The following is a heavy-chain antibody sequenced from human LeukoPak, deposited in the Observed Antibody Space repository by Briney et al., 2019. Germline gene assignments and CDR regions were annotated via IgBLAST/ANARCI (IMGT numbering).Heavy chain of an antibody. CDR2: IYHSGST. Sequence: SETLSLTCAVSGYSISSGYYWGWIRQPPGKGLEWIGSIYHSGSTYYNPSLNSRVTISVDTSKNQFSLKLSSVTAADTAVYYCASLRFLEWLPNYFDYWGQGTLVTVSS. CDR1: GYSISSGYY. D-gene: IGHD3-3*01. CDR3: ASLRFLEWLPNYFDY. V-gene: IGHV4-38-2*01. J-gene: IGHJ4*02.